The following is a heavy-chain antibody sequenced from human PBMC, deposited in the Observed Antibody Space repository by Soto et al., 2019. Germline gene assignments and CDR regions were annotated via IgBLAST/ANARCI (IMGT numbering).Heavy chain of an antibody. Sequence: GGSLRLSCAASGFTFSSYWMSWVRQAPGKGLEWVANIKQDGSEKYYVDSVKARFTISRDNAKNSLYLQMNSLRAEDTAVYYCARDDYGDYGRDAFDIWGQGTMVTVSS. CDR3: ARDDYGDYGRDAFDI. V-gene: IGHV3-7*03. CDR1: GFTFSSYW. CDR2: IKQDGSEK. D-gene: IGHD4-17*01. J-gene: IGHJ3*02.